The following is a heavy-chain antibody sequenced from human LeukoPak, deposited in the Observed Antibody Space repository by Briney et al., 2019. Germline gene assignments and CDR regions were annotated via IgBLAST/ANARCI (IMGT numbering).Heavy chain of an antibody. V-gene: IGHV1-2*02. CDR3: AREVALVASGAFDI. D-gene: IGHD6-19*01. CDR1: GCTFTGYY. J-gene: IGHJ3*02. CDR2: INPNSGGT. Sequence: GASVKVSCKASGCTFTGYYMHWVRQAPGQGLEWMGWINPNSGGTNYAQKFQGRVTMTRDTSISTAYMELSRLRSDDTAVYYCAREVALVASGAFDIWGQGTMVTVSS.